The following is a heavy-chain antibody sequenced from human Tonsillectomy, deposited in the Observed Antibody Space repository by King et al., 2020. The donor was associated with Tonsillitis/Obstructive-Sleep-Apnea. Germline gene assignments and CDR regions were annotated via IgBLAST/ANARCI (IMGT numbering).Heavy chain of an antibody. J-gene: IGHJ4*02. Sequence: EVQLVESGGGLVQPGGSLRLSCAASGFTFSNYWMHWVRQAPGKGLVWLSRINGDGSNTNYADSVKGRFTISRDNAKNTLFLQMNSLSAEDTAVYYCAIVGATKPYWGQGTLVTVPS. CDR1: GFTFSNYW. CDR3: AIVGATKPY. V-gene: IGHV3-74*01. D-gene: IGHD1-26*01. CDR2: INGDGSNT.